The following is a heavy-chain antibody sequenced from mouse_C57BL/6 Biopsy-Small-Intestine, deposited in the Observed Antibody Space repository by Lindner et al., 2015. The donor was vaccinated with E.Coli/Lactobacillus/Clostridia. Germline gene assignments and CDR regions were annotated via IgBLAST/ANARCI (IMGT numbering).Heavy chain of an antibody. CDR3: ARSSYGSSYSYFDV. CDR1: GYAFSSYW. J-gene: IGHJ1*03. CDR2: IYPGDGDT. V-gene: IGHV1-80*01. Sequence: VQLQESGAELVKPGASVKISCRASGYAFSSYWMNWVKQRPGKGLEWIGQIYPGDGDTNYNGKFKGKATLTADKSSSTAYMQLSSLTSEDSAVYFCARSSYGSSYSYFDVWGTGTTVTVSS. D-gene: IGHD1-1*01.